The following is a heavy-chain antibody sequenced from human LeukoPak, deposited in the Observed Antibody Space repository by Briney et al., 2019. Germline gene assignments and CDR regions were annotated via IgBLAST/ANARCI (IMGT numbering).Heavy chain of an antibody. J-gene: IGHJ5*02. CDR1: GYTFTSYG. CDR3: ARNEYIVVAATNWFDP. D-gene: IGHD2-15*01. CDR2: ISAYNGNT. V-gene: IGHV1-18*01. Sequence: ASVKVSCKASGYTFTSYGISWVRQAPGQGLEWMGWISAYNGNTNYAQKLQGRVTMTTDTSTSTAYMELRSLRSDDTAVYYCARNEYIVVAATNWFDPWGQRTLVTVSS.